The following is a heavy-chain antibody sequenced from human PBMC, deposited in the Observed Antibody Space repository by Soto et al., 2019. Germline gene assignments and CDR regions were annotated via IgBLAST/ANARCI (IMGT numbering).Heavy chain of an antibody. CDR3: AKDLPLPMVRGVIGPGFVY. D-gene: IGHD3-10*01. V-gene: IGHV3-23*01. CDR1: GFTFSSYA. J-gene: IGHJ4*02. Sequence: EVQLLESGGGLVQPGGSLRLSCAASGFTFSSYAMSWVRQAPGKGLEWVSAISGSGGSTYYADSVKGRFTISRDNSKNTLYLQMNSLRAEDTAVYYCAKDLPLPMVRGVIGPGFVYWGQGTLVTVSS. CDR2: ISGSGGST.